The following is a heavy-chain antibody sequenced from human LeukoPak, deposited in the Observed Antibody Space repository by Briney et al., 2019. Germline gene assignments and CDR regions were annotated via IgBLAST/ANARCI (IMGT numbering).Heavy chain of an antibody. V-gene: IGHV4-59*01. Sequence: SETLSPTCTVSGGSISSYYWSWIRQPPGKGLEWIGYIYYSGSTNYNPSLKSRVTISVDTSKNQFSLKLSSVTAADTAVYYCARVRYYDSSGYPKRPYYYGMDVWGQGTTVTVSS. J-gene: IGHJ6*02. D-gene: IGHD3-22*01. CDR2: IYYSGST. CDR3: ARVRYYDSSGYPKRPYYYGMDV. CDR1: GGSISSYY.